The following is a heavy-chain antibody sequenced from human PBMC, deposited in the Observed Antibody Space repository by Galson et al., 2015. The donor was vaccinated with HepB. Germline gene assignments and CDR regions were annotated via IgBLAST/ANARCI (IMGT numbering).Heavy chain of an antibody. J-gene: IGHJ4*02. CDR1: GFTFSSYA. CDR2: ISYDGSNK. D-gene: IGHD6-13*01. CDR3: ARRSSSGGYFDY. Sequence: SLRLSCAASGFTFSSYAMHWVRQAPGKGLEWVAVISYDGSNKYYADSVKGRFTISRDNSKNTLYLQMNSLRAEDTAVYYCARRSSSGGYFDYWGQGTLVTVSS. V-gene: IGHV3-30-3*01.